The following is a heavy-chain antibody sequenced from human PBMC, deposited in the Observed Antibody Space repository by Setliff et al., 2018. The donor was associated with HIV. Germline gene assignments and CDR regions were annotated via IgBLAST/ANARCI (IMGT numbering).Heavy chain of an antibody. CDR1: GFTVSTNY. CDR3: ARQAYTINMVRGIVSPRFYYYMDV. D-gene: IGHD3-10*01. J-gene: IGHJ6*03. CDR2: LYSGGAT. Sequence: PGGSLRLSCAVSGFTVSTNYMNWVRQAPGKGLEWVSVLYSGGATDYADSVKGRFTISRDNSKNTLYLQMNGLRAEDTAVDYCARQAYTINMVRGIVSPRFYYYMDVWGKGTTVTVSS. V-gene: IGHV3-66*02.